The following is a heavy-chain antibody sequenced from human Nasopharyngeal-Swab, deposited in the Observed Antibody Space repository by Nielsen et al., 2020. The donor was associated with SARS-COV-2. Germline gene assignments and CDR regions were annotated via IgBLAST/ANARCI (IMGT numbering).Heavy chain of an antibody. D-gene: IGHD6-6*01. CDR3: ARGGSSAYTWFDP. V-gene: IGHV3-74*01. J-gene: IGHJ5*02. Sequence: GESLKISCAASVFTSSSYWMHWVRQAPGKGLVWVSRINSDGSSTTYADSVKGRFTISRDNTKNTLYLQMNSLRAEDTAVYYCARGGSSAYTWFDPWGQGTLVTVSS. CDR2: INSDGSST. CDR1: VFTSSSYW.